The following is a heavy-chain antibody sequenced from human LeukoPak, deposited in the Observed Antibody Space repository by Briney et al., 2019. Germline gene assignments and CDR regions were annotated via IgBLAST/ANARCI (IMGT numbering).Heavy chain of an antibody. D-gene: IGHD1-14*01. CDR2: IKQDGSEK. CDR3: ARGPGGGYFDY. Sequence: GGSLRLSCAASGFTFSSYAMSWVRQAPGKGLEWVANIKQDGSEKYYVDSVKGRFTISRDNAKNSLYLQMNSLRAEDTAVYYCARGPGGGYFDYWGQGTLVTVSS. J-gene: IGHJ4*02. CDR1: GFTFSSYA. V-gene: IGHV3-7*01.